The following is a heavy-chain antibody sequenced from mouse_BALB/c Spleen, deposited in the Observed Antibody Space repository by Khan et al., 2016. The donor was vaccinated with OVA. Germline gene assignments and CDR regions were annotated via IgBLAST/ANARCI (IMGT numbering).Heavy chain of an antibody. J-gene: IGHJ2*01. D-gene: IGHD2-14*01. CDR1: GYTFTSYV. V-gene: IGHV1S136*01. CDR3: AKNYRDDVYFDY. CDR2: IYPYNDDT. Sequence: VQLKQSGPELVKPGASVRMSCKASGYTFTSYVMHWVKQKPGQGLEWIGYIYPYNDDTKYNEKFKGKATLTSDKSSSIAYMELSSLTSEDSAVYYGAKNYRDDVYFDYWGQGTTLTVSS.